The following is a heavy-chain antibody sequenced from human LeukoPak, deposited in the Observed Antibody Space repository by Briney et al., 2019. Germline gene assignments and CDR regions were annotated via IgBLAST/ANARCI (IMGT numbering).Heavy chain of an antibody. V-gene: IGHV3-43*02. CDR3: AKAYGSGSYIAFDI. CDR2: ISGDGGST. Sequence: GGSLRLSCAVSGFTFDDYAMHWVRQAPGKGLEWVSLISGDGGSTYYADSVKGRFTISRDNSKNSLYLQMNSLRTEDTALYYCAKAYGSGSYIAFDIWGQGTMVTVSS. D-gene: IGHD3-10*01. J-gene: IGHJ3*02. CDR1: GFTFDDYA.